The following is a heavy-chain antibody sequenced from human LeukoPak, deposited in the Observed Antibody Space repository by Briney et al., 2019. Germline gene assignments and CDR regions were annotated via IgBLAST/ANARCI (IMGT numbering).Heavy chain of an antibody. CDR1: GGSISSGSYY. CDR2: IYYSGST. CDR3: ARHDDYSRAFDI. V-gene: IGHV4-61*01. D-gene: IGHD4-11*01. J-gene: IGHJ3*02. Sequence: SETLSLTCTVSGGSISSGSYYWSWIRQPPGKGLEWIGYIYYSGSTNYNPSLKSRVTISVDTSKNQFSLKLRSVTAADTAVYYCARHDDYSRAFDIWGQGTMVTVSS.